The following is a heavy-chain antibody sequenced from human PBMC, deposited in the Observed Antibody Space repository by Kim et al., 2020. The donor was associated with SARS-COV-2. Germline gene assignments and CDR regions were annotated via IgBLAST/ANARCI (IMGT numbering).Heavy chain of an antibody. J-gene: IGHJ4*02. CDR2: ISSSGSYI. V-gene: IGHV3-21*01. CDR3: ARVLTSGWSYFDY. CDR1: GFTFSSYS. Sequence: GGSLRLSCAASGFTFSSYSMNWVRQAPGNGLEWISSISSSGSYIYYADSMKGRFTISRDNARASLYLQMNSLRAEDTAVYYCARVLTSGWSYFDYWGQGT. D-gene: IGHD6-19*01.